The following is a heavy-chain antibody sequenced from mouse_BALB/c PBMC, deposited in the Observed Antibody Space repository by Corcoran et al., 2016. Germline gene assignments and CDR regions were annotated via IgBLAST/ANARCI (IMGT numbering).Heavy chain of an antibody. Sequence: QVQLQQPGAELVKPGASVKMSCKASGYTFTSYNKHWVKQTPGQGLEWIGAIYPGNGDTSYNQKFKGKATLTADKSSSTAYMQLSSLTSEDSAVYYCARYGLDYWGQGTTLTVSS. CDR3: ARYGLDY. J-gene: IGHJ2*01. D-gene: IGHD1-1*02. CDR2: IYPGNGDT. V-gene: IGHV1-12*01. CDR1: GYTFTSYN.